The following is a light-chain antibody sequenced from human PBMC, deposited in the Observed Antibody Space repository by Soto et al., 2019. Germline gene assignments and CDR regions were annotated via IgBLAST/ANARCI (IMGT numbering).Light chain of an antibody. J-gene: IGKJ4*01. Sequence: DIQLTQSPSFLSASAGDGGTITCRASRDIGTSLAWYQQKPGTAPKLLIYGASTLQSGVPSRFSGSGSGTEFTLTISSLQPEDFASYYCQQLKSYPLTFGGGTKVEIK. V-gene: IGKV1-9*01. CDR3: QQLKSYPLT. CDR1: RDIGTS. CDR2: GAS.